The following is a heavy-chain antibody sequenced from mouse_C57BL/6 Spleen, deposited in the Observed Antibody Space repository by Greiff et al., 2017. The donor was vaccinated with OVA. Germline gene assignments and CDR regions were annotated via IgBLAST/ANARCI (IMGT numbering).Heavy chain of an antibody. Sequence: DVMLVESGGDLVKPGGSLKLSCAASGFTFSSYGMSWVRQTPDKRLEWVATISSGGSYTYYPDSVKGRFTISRDNAKNTLYLQMSSLKSEDTAMYYCARLGPITTVVARYYYAMDYWGQGTSVTVSS. V-gene: IGHV5-6*02. CDR3: ARLGPITTVVARYYYAMDY. CDR1: GFTFSSYG. D-gene: IGHD1-1*01. CDR2: ISSGGSYT. J-gene: IGHJ4*01.